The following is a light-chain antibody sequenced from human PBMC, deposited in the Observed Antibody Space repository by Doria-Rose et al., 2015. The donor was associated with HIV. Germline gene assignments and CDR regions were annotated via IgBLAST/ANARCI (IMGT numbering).Light chain of an antibody. CDR1: QSLLYTSKHY. CDR2: WAS. J-gene: IGKJ3*01. Sequence: DIQLTQSPESLGMSLGERATLNCKSNQSLLYTSKHYLAWYQQNPGQPPKLLIYWASTRQSGVPARFSGSGSGTDFTLTISSLEAEDVAVYHCQQYYDTPSFGPGTTVDIK. CDR3: QQYYDTPS. V-gene: IGKV4-1*01.